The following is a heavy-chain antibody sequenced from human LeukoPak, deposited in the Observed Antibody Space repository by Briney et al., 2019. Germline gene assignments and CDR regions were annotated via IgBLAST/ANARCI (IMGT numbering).Heavy chain of an antibody. CDR3: ARARVWGNNYYYYYMDV. V-gene: IGHV1-2*02. CDR2: INPNSGGT. D-gene: IGHD7-27*01. J-gene: IGHJ6*03. CDR1: GYTFTSYY. Sequence: ASVKVSCKASGYTFTSYYVHWVRQAPGQGLEWMGWINPNSGGTNYAQKFQSRVTMTRDTSISTAYMELSRLRSDDTAVYYCARARVWGNNYYYYYMDVWGKGTTVTVSS.